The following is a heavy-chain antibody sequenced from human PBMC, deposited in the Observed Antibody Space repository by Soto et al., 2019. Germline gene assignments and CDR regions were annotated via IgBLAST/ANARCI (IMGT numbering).Heavy chain of an antibody. J-gene: IGHJ6*02. CDR3: ARIASYYYYGMDV. CDR1: GFTFSSYE. CDR2: ISSSGSTI. V-gene: IGHV3-48*03. Sequence: PGGSLRLSCAASGFTFSSYEMNWVRQAPGKGLEWVSYISSSGSTIYYADSVKGRFTISRDNAKNSLYLQMNSLRAEDTAVYYCARIASYYYYGMDVWGQGTTVTVSS.